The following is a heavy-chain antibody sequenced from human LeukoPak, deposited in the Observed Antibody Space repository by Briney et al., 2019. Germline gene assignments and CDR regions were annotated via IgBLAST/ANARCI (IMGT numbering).Heavy chain of an antibody. CDR3: AREEYAFNSYMDF. V-gene: IGHV4-39*07. Sequence: PSETLSLTCTVSGASVTSTGYCWAWLRQPPGKGLEWIGSIYDNGNTYYNPPLTSRVTLSLDTSKNQFSLKLSSVTAADTAVYYCAREEYAFNSYMDFWGKGTMVTVSS. CDR1: GASVTSTGYC. D-gene: IGHD2-2*01. J-gene: IGHJ6*03. CDR2: IYDNGNT.